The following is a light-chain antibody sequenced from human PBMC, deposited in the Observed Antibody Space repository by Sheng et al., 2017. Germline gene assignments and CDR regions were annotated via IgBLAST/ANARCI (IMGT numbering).Light chain of an antibody. Sequence: EIVMTQSPATLSVSPGERASLSCRASHSVSSNLAWYQQKPGQAPRLLIYDASNRATGIPARFSGSGSGTDFTLTISSLEPEDFAVYYCQQYGASLTFGGGTKVEIK. CDR3: QQYGASLT. CDR1: HSVSSN. J-gene: IGKJ4*01. CDR2: DAS. V-gene: IGKV3D-15*01.